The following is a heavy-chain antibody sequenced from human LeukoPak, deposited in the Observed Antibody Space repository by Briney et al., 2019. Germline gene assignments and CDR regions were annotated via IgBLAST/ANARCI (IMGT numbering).Heavy chain of an antibody. CDR2: INHSGST. J-gene: IGHJ6*04. D-gene: IGHD5-24*01. Sequence: SETLSLTCAVYGRSFSGYYWSWIRQPPGKGLEWIGEINHSGSTNYNPSLKSRVTISVDTSKNQFSLKLSSVTAADTAVYYCARNQLRRRYYYYGMDVWGKGTTVTVSS. CDR3: ARNQLRRRYYYYGMDV. CDR1: GRSFSGYY. V-gene: IGHV4-34*01.